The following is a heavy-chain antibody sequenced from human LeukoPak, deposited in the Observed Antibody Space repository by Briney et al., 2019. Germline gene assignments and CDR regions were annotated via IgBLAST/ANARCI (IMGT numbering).Heavy chain of an antibody. Sequence: GASVKVSCKASGYTFTSYDINWVRQATGQGLEWMGWMNPNSGNTGYAQKFQGRVTMTRNTSISTAYMELSSLRSEDTAVYYCARVGRYCSSTSSHGPWLDPWGQGTLVTVSS. CDR1: GYTFTSYD. J-gene: IGHJ5*02. D-gene: IGHD2-2*01. CDR2: MNPNSGNT. CDR3: ARVGRYCSSTSSHGPWLDP. V-gene: IGHV1-8*01.